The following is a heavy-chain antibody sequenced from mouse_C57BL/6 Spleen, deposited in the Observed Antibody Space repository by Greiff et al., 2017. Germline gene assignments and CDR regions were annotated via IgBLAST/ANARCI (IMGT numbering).Heavy chain of an antibody. J-gene: IGHJ4*01. D-gene: IGHD3-3*01. CDR3: ARDEGTGIYAMDY. Sequence: EVKLVESGGGLVKPGGSLKLSCAASGFTFSSYAMSWVRQTPEKRLEWVATISDGGSYTYYPDNVKGRFTISRDNAKNNLYLQMSHLKSEDTAMYYCARDEGTGIYAMDYWGQGTSVTVSS. CDR2: ISDGGSYT. CDR1: GFTFSSYA. V-gene: IGHV5-4*01.